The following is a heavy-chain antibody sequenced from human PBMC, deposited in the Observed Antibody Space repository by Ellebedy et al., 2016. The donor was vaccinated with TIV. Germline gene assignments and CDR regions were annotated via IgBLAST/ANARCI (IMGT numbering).Heavy chain of an antibody. D-gene: IGHD6-19*01. CDR1: GFTFSDSV. V-gene: IGHV3-30*03. CDR3: VRGWYSSGHCDVFAM. Sequence: GGSLRLXXVGFGFTFSDSVMHWVRQDPGKGLDWVAGISVDGRAVHYPDSVKGRFTISRDNAQNTEYLQMNSLRLEDTAVYYCVRGWYSSGHCDVFAMWGQGTIVTVSS. CDR2: ISVDGRAV. J-gene: IGHJ3*02.